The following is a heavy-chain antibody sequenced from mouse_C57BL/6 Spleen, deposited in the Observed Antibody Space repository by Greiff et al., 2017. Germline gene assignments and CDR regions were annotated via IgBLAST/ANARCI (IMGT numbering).Heavy chain of an antibody. D-gene: IGHD2-4*01. CDR2: IDPSDSYT. V-gene: IGHV1-69*01. CDR1: GYTFTSYW. CDR3: ARRGDYLGFDY. Sequence: VQLQQPGAELVMPGASVKLSCKASGYTFTSYWMHWVKQRPGQGLEWIGEIDPSDSYTNYNQKFKGKSTLTVDKSSSTAYMQLSSLTSEDSAVYYCARRGDYLGFDYWGQGTTLTVSS. J-gene: IGHJ2*01.